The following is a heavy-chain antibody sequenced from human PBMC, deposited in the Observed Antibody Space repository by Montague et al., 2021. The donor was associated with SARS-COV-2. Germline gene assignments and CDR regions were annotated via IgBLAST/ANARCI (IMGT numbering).Heavy chain of an antibody. CDR3: ARGTGYDYYFDC. CDR1: GGSISDYY. V-gene: IGHV4-59*01. Sequence: SETLSLTCSVSGGSISDYYWNWIRQPPGKGLEWIGYIYYNTGNTNYNPSLQSRVTISLDTSKNQFSLHLRSVTAADTALYFCARGTGYDYYFDCWGLGTLVTASS. J-gene: IGHJ4*02. CDR2: IYYNTGNT. D-gene: IGHD5-12*01.